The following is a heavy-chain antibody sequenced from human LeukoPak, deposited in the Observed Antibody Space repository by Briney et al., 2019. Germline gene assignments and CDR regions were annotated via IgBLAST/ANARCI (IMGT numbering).Heavy chain of an antibody. CDR2: IYYGGST. V-gene: IGHV4-31*03. J-gene: IGHJ4*02. CDR3: ARDNGAAAGPQRYYFDY. D-gene: IGHD6-13*01. Sequence: PSDTLSLTCTVSGGSLSSGGYYWSWIRQHPGTGLECIGYIYYGGSTYYNPSLKSRVSISVDRSKNQFSLKLSSVTAADTAVYCWARDNGAAAGPQRYYFDYGRRGTLVTVS. CDR1: GGSLSSGGYY.